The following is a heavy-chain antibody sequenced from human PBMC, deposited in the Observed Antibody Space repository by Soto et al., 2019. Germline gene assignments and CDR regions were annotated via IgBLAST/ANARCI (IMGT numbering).Heavy chain of an antibody. D-gene: IGHD2-15*01. V-gene: IGHV4-39*01. Sequence: QLQLQESGPGLVKPSETLSLTCTVSGGSISSSSYYWGWIRQPPGKGLEWIGSIYYSGSTYYNPSLKSRVTISVDTSKNQFSLKLSSVTAADTAVYYCARQDVVVVAATPWGQGTLVTVSS. CDR2: IYYSGST. CDR3: ARQDVVVVAATP. CDR1: GGSISSSSYY. J-gene: IGHJ5*02.